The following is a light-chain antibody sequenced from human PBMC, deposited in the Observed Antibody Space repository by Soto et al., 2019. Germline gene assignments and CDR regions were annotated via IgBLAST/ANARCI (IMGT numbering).Light chain of an antibody. CDR1: SGDVGGYNY. CDR3: SSFTSSITHV. V-gene: IGLV2-14*01. Sequence: QSALTQPASVSGSPGQSITISCTGTSGDVGGYNYVSWYQQYPGKAPKLLIYGVSDRPSGASNRFSGSKSGNTASLTISGLQAEDEADYYCSSFTSSITHVFGGGTKLTVL. J-gene: IGLJ2*01. CDR2: GVS.